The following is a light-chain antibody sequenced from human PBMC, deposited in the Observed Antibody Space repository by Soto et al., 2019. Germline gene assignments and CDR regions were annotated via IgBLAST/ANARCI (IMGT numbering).Light chain of an antibody. CDR1: SSDVGSYNL. V-gene: IGLV2-23*01. CDR2: EGS. J-gene: IGLJ1*01. CDR3: CSYAGSIPYV. Sequence: QSALTQPASVSGSPGQSITISCTGTSSDVGSYNLVSWYQQHPGKAPKLMIYEGSKRPSGVSNRFSGSKSGNTASLTISGLQAEDEADYYCCSYAGSIPYVFGTGTKVTAL.